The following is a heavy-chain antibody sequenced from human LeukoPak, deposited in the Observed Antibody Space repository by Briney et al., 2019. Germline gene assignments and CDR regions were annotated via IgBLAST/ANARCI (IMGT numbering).Heavy chain of an antibody. CDR2: MNPNSGNT. CDR1: GYTFTSYD. Sequence: ASVTVSFKASGYTFTSYDINWVRQATGQGLEGMGWMNPNSGNTGYAQKFQGRVTITRNTSISTAYMELSSLRSEDTAVYYCARGAAAGPYNWFDPWGQGTLVTVSS. CDR3: ARGAAAGPYNWFDP. J-gene: IGHJ5*02. V-gene: IGHV1-8*03. D-gene: IGHD6-13*01.